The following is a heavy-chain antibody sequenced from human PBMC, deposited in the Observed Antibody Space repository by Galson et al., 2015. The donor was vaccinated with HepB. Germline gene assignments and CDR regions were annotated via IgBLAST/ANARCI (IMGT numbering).Heavy chain of an antibody. D-gene: IGHD3-22*01. J-gene: IGHJ1*01. V-gene: IGHV1-69*13. Sequence: SVKVSCKASGGTFSSYAISWVRQAPGLGLEWMGGIIPIFGTANYAQKFQGRVTITADESTSTAYMELSSLRSEDTAVYYCARGGREGYDSSGYYPQHWGQGTLVTVSS. CDR1: GGTFSSYA. CDR2: IIPIFGTA. CDR3: ARGGREGYDSSGYYPQH.